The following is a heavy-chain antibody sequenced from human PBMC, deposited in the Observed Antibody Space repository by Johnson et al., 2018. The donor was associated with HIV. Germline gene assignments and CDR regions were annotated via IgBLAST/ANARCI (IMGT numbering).Heavy chain of an antibody. Sequence: QVQLVESGGGLVKPGGSLRLSCVASGFTFSDYYMTWIRQAPGKGLEWVSYIDSIGSIIYSADSVKGRFTISRDHAKNSLYLQMNSLRAEDTAVYCCARNGLIPAAKGVAFDIWGHGTTVTVSS. V-gene: IGHV3-11*01. D-gene: IGHD2-2*01. CDR2: IDSIGSII. CDR3: ARNGLIPAAKGVAFDI. CDR1: GFTFSDYY. J-gene: IGHJ3*02.